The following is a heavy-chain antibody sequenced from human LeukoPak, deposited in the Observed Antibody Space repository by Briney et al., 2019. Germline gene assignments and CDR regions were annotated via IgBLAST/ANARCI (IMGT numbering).Heavy chain of an antibody. J-gene: IGHJ1*01. CDR3: ARDPGIQEYFHH. D-gene: IGHD1-14*01. CDR2: IYSDGST. CDR1: GFTVSSNY. V-gene: IGHV3-53*01. Sequence: PGGSLRLSCAVSGFTVSSNYISWVRQAPGKGLEWVSVIYSDGSTYYANSVKGRFTISRDNSKNTLYLQMNSLRAEDTAVYYCARDPGIQEYFHHWGQGTLVTVSS.